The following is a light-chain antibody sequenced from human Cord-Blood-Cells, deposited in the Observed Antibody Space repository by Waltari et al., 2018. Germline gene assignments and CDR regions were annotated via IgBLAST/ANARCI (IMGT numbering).Light chain of an antibody. Sequence: EIVMTQSPATLSVSPGERATLSCRASQSVSSNLAWDQQKPGKAPRLLIYGASTRATGIPARFSGSGSWTEFTLTISSLQSEDFAVYYCQQYNNWPTCGQGTKVEIK. J-gene: IGKJ1*01. CDR3: QQYNNWPT. CDR1: QSVSSN. V-gene: IGKV3-15*01. CDR2: GAS.